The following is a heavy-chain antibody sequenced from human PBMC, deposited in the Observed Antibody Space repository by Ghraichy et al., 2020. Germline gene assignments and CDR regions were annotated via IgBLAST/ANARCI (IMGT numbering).Heavy chain of an antibody. D-gene: IGHD3-22*01. CDR1: GFTFSSYA. CDR3: AKDYYDSSGYFLDY. Sequence: LTCAASGFTFSSYAMNWVRQAPGKGLEWVSGISGSGGSNTYYADSVKGRFTISRDNSKNTLYVQMNSLRAEDTAVYYCAKDYYDSSGYFLDYWGQGTLVTVSS. J-gene: IGHJ4*02. CDR2: ISGSGGSNT. V-gene: IGHV3-23*01.